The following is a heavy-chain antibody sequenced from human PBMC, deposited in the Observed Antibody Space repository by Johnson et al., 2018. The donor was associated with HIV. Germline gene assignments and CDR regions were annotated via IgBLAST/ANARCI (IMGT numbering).Heavy chain of an antibody. CDR3: AKAVGGYAFDI. D-gene: IGHD1-26*01. CDR2: IYSGGIT. Sequence: VQLVESGGGVVQPGRSLRLSCAASGFTVSSNYMSWVRQAPGKGLEWVSVIYSGGITYYADSVKGRFTISRDNSKNTLYLQMNSLRAEDTAVYYCAKAVGGYAFDIWGQGTMVTVSS. CDR1: GFTVSSNY. J-gene: IGHJ3*02. V-gene: IGHV3-66*01.